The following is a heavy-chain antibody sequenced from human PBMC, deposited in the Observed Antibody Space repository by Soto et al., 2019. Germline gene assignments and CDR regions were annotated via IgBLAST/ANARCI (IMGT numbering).Heavy chain of an antibody. D-gene: IGHD6-19*01. V-gene: IGHV3-23*01. CDR3: AKDPDSSGWYGGFCFDY. J-gene: IGHJ4*02. CDR1: GFTFSSYA. Sequence: WGSLRLSCAASGFTFSSYAMSWVRQAPGKGLEWVSAISGSGGSTYYADSVKGRFTISRDNSKNTLYLQMNSLRAEDTAVYYCAKDPDSSGWYGGFCFDYWGQGTLVTVSS. CDR2: ISGSGGST.